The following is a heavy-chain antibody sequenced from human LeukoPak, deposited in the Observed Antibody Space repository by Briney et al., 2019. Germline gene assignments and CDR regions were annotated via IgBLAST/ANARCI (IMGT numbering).Heavy chain of an antibody. V-gene: IGHV4-39*01. CDR2: IYYTGST. Sequence: SETLSLTCAVSGASISGSGYYLGWIRQPPGKGLEWIGNIYYTGSTYYNASLQSRVTISIDMSKNQFSLRLSSVTAADTAMYYCVKSGGYGLIDYWSQGTLVTVSS. D-gene: IGHD6-19*01. CDR3: VKSGGYGLIDY. CDR1: GASISGSGYY. J-gene: IGHJ4*02.